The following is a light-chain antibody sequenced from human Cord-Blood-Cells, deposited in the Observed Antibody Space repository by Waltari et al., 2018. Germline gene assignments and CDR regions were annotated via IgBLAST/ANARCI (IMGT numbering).Light chain of an antibody. CDR3: QQSYSTPRT. CDR2: AAS. CDR1: QSISSY. Sequence: DIQMTQSPSSLSASVGDRVTITCRASQSISSYLNWYQQKPGKAPKLLIYAASSLQSGVPSRFRCSGYGTDFTLTISSLQPEDFATYYCQQSYSTPRTFGQGTKLEIK. J-gene: IGKJ2*01. V-gene: IGKV1-39*01.